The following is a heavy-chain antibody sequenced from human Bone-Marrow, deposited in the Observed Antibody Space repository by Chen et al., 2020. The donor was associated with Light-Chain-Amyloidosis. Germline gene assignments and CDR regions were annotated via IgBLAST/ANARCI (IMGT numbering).Heavy chain of an antibody. CDR1: GLTFGTYS. J-gene: IGHJ4*02. D-gene: IGHD6-13*01. CDR3: ARDSGESAADDF. Sequence: VQLVESGGGWVQPGGSLRLSCAASGLTFGTYSLTWVRQAPGKGLEWLSYISSNGNAIFYAASVRGRFTISRDNANSSLYLQMRNLRVEDTAVYYCARDSGESAADDFWGQGTLVTVSS. CDR2: ISSNGNAI. V-gene: IGHV3-48*01.